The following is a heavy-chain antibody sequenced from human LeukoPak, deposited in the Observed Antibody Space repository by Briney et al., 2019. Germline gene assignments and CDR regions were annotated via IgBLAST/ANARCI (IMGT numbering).Heavy chain of an antibody. Sequence: ASVKVSCKAFGYTFTSYFMHWVRQAPGQGLECMGLINPDGGTTTYEQMFQGRVTMTRDTSTSTVYMELSSLRSEDTAVYYGARELPAACYFDHWGQGTLVTVSS. V-gene: IGHV1-46*01. J-gene: IGHJ4*02. CDR3: ARELPAACYFDH. CDR2: INPDGGTT. CDR1: GYTFTSYF.